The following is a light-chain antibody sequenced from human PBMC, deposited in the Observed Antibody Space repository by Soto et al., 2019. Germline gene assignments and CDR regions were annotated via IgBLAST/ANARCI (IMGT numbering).Light chain of an antibody. CDR1: QSISGW. CDR2: KAS. V-gene: IGKV1-5*03. CDR3: QQYNSYPYT. Sequence: DIQMTQSPSTLSASVGNRVIITCRASQSISGWLAWYQQKPGRAPNLLIYKASTLASGVPSRFSGSGSGTEFTLTISSLQPDDFATYYGQQYNSYPYTFGHGTKLEIK. J-gene: IGKJ2*01.